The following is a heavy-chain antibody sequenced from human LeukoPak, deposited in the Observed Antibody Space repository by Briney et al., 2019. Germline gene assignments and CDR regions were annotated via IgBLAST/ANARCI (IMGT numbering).Heavy chain of an antibody. D-gene: IGHD1-14*01. CDR2: INHSGST. J-gene: IGHJ6*03. CDR1: GGTFSGYY. Sequence: TSETLSLTCAVYGGTFSGYYWSWIRQPPGKGLEWIGEINHSGSTNYNPSLKSRVTISVDTSKNQFSLKLSSVTAADTAVYYCARAYNGYYYYMDVWGKGTTVTISS. V-gene: IGHV4-34*01. CDR3: ARAYNGYYYYMDV.